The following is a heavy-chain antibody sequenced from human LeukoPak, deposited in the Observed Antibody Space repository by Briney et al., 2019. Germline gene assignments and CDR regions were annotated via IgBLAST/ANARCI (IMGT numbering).Heavy chain of an antibody. V-gene: IGHV3-53*01. J-gene: IGHJ3*02. CDR1: GFTVSSNY. D-gene: IGHD1/OR15-1a*01. CDR3: ARNIWNTFDI. Sequence: GGSLRLSCAASGFTVSSNYMSWVRQAPGKGLEWVSVIYSGGSTYYADSVKGRFTISRDNSKNPVYLQMNSLRAEDTAVYYWARNIWNTFDIWGQGTMVTVSS. CDR2: IYSGGST.